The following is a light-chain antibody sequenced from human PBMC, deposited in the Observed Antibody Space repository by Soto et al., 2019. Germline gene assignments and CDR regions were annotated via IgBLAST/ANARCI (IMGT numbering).Light chain of an antibody. V-gene: IGKV3-20*01. CDR3: QQYGNSLIT. J-gene: IGKJ5*01. CDR2: GAS. Sequence: EIVLTQSPGTLSLSPGERATLSCRASQSVSSSYLAWYQQKPGQAPRLLIYGASSRATGIPDRFSGIGSGTDFTLTISRLEPEDFAVFYCQQYGNSLITFGQGTRLEI. CDR1: QSVSSSY.